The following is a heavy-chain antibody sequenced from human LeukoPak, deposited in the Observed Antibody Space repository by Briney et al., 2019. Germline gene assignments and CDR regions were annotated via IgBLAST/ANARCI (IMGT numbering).Heavy chain of an antibody. J-gene: IGHJ2*01. CDR2: ISGSGGST. D-gene: IGHD4-17*01. Sequence: GGSLRLSCAASGFTFSSYAMSWVRQAPGKGLEWVSAISGSGGSTYYADSVKGRFTTSRDNSKNTLYLQMNSLRAEDTAVYYCAKASMDYGDYRGYFDLWGRGTLVTVSS. CDR3: AKASMDYGDYRGYFDL. V-gene: IGHV3-23*01. CDR1: GFTFSSYA.